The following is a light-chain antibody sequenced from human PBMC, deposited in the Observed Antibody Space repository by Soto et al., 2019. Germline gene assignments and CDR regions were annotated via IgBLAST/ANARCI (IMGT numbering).Light chain of an antibody. Sequence: QSVLTQPPSASGTPGQRVTISCSGSSSNIGSNAVNWYQQLPGTAPKLLMYSNNQRPSGVPDRFSGSKSGTSASLAISGLQSDDEADYYCAAWDDSLNGVLFGGGTKLTVL. CDR1: SSNIGSNA. J-gene: IGLJ2*01. CDR3: AAWDDSLNGVL. V-gene: IGLV1-44*01. CDR2: SNN.